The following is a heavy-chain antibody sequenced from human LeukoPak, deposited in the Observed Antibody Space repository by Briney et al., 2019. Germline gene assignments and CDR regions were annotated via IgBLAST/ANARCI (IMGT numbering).Heavy chain of an antibody. CDR1: GYSISSGYY. V-gene: IGHV4-38-2*02. CDR3: ARDAHGWVWGSYRHYAGDY. D-gene: IGHD3-16*02. Sequence: SETLSLTCTVSGYSISSGYYWGWIRQPPGKGLEWIGSIYHSGSTYYNPSLKSRVTISVDTSKNQFSLKLSSVTAADTAVYYCARDAHGWVWGSYRHYAGDYWGQGTLVTVSS. CDR2: IYHSGST. J-gene: IGHJ4*02.